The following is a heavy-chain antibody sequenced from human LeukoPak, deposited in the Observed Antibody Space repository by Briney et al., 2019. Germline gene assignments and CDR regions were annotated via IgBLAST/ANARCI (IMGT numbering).Heavy chain of an antibody. CDR1: GFTFRNYW. CDR3: ARDDGDYDAFDI. V-gene: IGHV3-74*01. CDR2: VNGDEGSS. Sequence: GGSLRLSCAASGFTFRNYWLHWVRQAPGKGLVWVSRVNGDEGSSSYADSVTGRFTISRDNANNTLYLQMNSLRAEDTAVYYCARDDGDYDAFDIWGQGTMVTVSS. J-gene: IGHJ3*02. D-gene: IGHD4-17*01.